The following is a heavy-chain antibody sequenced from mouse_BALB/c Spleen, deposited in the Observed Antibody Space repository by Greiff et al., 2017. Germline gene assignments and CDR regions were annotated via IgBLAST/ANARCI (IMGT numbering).Heavy chain of an antibody. CDR1: GFTFSSYT. CDR3: TREDYGSSRTWFAY. Sequence: EVHLVESGGGLVKPGGSLKLSCAASGFTFSSYTMSWVRQTPEKRLEWVATISSGGSYTYYPDSVKGRFTISRDNAKNTLYLQMSSLKSEDTAMYYCTREDYGSSRTWFAYWGQGTLVTVSA. J-gene: IGHJ3*01. V-gene: IGHV5-6-4*01. CDR2: ISSGGSYT. D-gene: IGHD1-1*01.